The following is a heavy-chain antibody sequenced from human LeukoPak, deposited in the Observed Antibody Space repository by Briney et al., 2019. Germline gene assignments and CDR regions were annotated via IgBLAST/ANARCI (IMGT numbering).Heavy chain of an antibody. CDR1: GGSFSGYY. J-gene: IGHJ5*02. CDR3: ARREYSSGWLGDNWFDP. CDR2: INHSGST. V-gene: IGHV4-34*01. Sequence: PSETLSLTCAVYGGSFSGYYWSWIRQPPGKGLEWIGEINHSGSTNYNPSLKSRVTISVDTSKNQFSLKLSSVTAADTAVYYCARREYSSGWLGDNWFDPWGQGTLVTVSS. D-gene: IGHD6-19*01.